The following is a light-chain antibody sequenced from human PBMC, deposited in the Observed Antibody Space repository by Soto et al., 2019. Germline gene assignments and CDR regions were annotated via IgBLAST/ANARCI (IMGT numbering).Light chain of an antibody. J-gene: IGKJ2*01. Sequence: DIVLTQSPGTLSLSPGERATLSCRASQSVSSTYLAWYQQKPGQAPRLLIYGASSRAPGIPDRFSGSGSGTAFSLTISRLEPEDFAVYYCQQYGSSPPFTFGQGTKLEIK. CDR3: QQYGSSPPFT. CDR2: GAS. CDR1: QSVSSTY. V-gene: IGKV3-20*01.